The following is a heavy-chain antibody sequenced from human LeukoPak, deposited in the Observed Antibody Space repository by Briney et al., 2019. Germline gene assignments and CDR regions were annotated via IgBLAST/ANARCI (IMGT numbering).Heavy chain of an antibody. CDR3: ARLYDFRSDYYPHFDY. D-gene: IGHD3-3*01. V-gene: IGHV1-18*04. CDR2: ISGNNGNT. Sequence: ASVKVSCKASGYTFTGYYMHWVRQAPGQGLEWMGWISGNNGNTHYAQKIQGRVTMTTDTSTSTAYMELRSLGSDDTAVYYCARLYDFRSDYYPHFDYWGQGTLVTVSS. J-gene: IGHJ4*02. CDR1: GYTFTGYY.